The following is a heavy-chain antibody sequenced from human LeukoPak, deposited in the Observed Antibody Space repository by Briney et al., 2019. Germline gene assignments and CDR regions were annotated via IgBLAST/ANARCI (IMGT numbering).Heavy chain of an antibody. CDR1: GYTFTGYY. V-gene: IGHV1-2*02. J-gene: IGHJ6*03. Sequence: GASVKVSCKASGYTFTGYYMHWVRQAPGQGLEWMGWINPNSGGTNYAQKFQGRVTMTRDTSISTAYMELSRLRSDDTAVYYCARGLPTSGFNYYYYYMGVWGKGTTVTVSS. CDR2: INPNSGGT. CDR3: ARGLPTSGFNYYYYYMGV. D-gene: IGHD1-14*01.